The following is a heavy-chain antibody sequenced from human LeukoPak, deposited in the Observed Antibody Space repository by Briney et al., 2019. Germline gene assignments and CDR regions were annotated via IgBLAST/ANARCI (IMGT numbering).Heavy chain of an antibody. CDR3: ARGVVAVAAIDY. V-gene: IGHV3-30*03. CDR1: EFPFSSYV. CDR2: TSNDETKR. Sequence: PGGSLRLSCAASEFPFSSYVMHWVRQAPGKGLEWVAITSNDETKRFYADSVKGRFTISRDNSKNTLHLHMNSLRVEDTAVYYCARGVVAVAAIDYWGQGILVTVSS. J-gene: IGHJ4*02. D-gene: IGHD2-15*01.